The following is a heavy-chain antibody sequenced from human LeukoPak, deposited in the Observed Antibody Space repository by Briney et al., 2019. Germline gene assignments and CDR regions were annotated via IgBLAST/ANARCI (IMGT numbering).Heavy chain of an antibody. J-gene: IGHJ5*02. CDR2: ISYDGSNK. CDR3: AKDQFDP. V-gene: IGHV3-30*18. Sequence: PGASLRLSCAASGFTFSSYAMSWVRQAPGKGLEWVAVISYDGSNKYYADSVKGRFTISRDNSKNTLYLQMNSLRAEDTAVYYCAKDQFDPWGQGTLVTVSS. CDR1: GFTFSSYA.